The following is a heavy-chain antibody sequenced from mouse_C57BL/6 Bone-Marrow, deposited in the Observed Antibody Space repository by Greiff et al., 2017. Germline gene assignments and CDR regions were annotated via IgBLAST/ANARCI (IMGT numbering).Heavy chain of an antibody. D-gene: IGHD1-1*01. CDR3: VRWASRYGLDY. CDR2: IRSKSNNYAT. V-gene: IGHV10-1*01. Sequence: EVQVVESGGGLVQPKGSLKLSCAASGFSFNTYAMNWVRQAPGKGLEWVARIRSKSNNYATYYADSVKDRFTISRDDSESMLYLQMNNLKSEDTAMYYCVRWASRYGLDYWGQGTTLTVSS. J-gene: IGHJ2*01. CDR1: GFSFNTYA.